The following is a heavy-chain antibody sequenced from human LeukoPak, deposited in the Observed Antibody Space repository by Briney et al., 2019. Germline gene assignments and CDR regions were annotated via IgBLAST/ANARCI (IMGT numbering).Heavy chain of an antibody. CDR3: AKASAYQLLTFDY. CDR2: ISYDGSNK. D-gene: IGHD2-2*01. CDR1: GFTFSSYG. Sequence: PGGSLRLSCAASGFTFSSYGMHWVRQAPGKGLEWVAVISYDGSNKYYADSVKGRFTISRDNSKNTLYLQMNSLRAEDTAVYYCAKASAYQLLTFDYWGQGTLVTVSS. V-gene: IGHV3-30*18. J-gene: IGHJ4*02.